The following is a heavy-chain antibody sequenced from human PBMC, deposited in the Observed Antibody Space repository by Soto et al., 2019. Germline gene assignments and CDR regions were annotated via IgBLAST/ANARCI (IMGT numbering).Heavy chain of an antibody. Sequence: ASVKVSCKASGGTLSSYAISWVRQAPGQGLEWMGGIIPIFGTANYAQKFQGRVTITADESTSTAYMELSSLRSEDTAVYYCAKCITALGPIDYWGQGTLVTVSS. CDR2: IIPIFGTA. CDR1: GGTLSSYA. J-gene: IGHJ4*02. D-gene: IGHD6-6*01. V-gene: IGHV1-69*13. CDR3: AKCITALGPIDY.